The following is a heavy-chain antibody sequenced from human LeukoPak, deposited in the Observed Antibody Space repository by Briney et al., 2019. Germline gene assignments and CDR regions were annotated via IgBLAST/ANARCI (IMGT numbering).Heavy chain of an antibody. D-gene: IGHD3-10*01. V-gene: IGHV3-7*01. CDR1: GFTFSSYW. J-gene: IGHJ3*02. CDR3: ARDFGLTTMVRGAVDAFDI. Sequence: GGSLRHSCAASGFTFSSYWMSWVRQAPGKGLEWVANIKQDGSEKYYVDSVKGRFTISRDNAKNSLYLQMNSLRAEDTAVYYCARDFGLTTMVRGAVDAFDIWGQGTMVTVSS. CDR2: IKQDGSEK.